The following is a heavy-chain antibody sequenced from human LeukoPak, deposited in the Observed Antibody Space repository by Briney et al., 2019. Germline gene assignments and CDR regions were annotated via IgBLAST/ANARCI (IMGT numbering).Heavy chain of an antibody. V-gene: IGHV4-59*01. CDR1: GGSISSYY. J-gene: IGHJ4*02. CDR2: IYYSGST. D-gene: IGHD3-10*01. Sequence: SETLSLTCTVSGGSISSYYWSWIRQPPGKGLEWIGYIYYSGSTNYNPSLKSRVTISVDTSNNQFSLKLSSVTAADTAVYYCARALTVRGVISFDYWGQGTLVTVSS. CDR3: ARALTVRGVISFDY.